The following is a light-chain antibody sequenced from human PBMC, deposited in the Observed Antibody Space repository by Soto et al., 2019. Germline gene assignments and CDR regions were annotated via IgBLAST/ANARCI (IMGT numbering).Light chain of an antibody. CDR1: QSVSSN. V-gene: IGKV3-15*01. CDR3: QQYTNWPPSRT. J-gene: IGKJ1*01. Sequence: EIVMTQSPATLSVSPGERATLSCRASQSVSSNLAWYQQKPGQAPRLLIYGASTRATGIPARFSGSGSGTEFTLTISSLQSEDFAVYYCQQYTNWPPSRTFGQGTKVEIK. CDR2: GAS.